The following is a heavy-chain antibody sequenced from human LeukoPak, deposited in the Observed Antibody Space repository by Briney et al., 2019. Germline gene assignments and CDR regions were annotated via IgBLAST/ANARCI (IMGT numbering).Heavy chain of an antibody. CDR1: GFTFSDYY. CDR2: ISSSGSTI. V-gene: IGHV3-11*04. J-gene: IGHJ4*02. CDR3: ARDLVAAAGKRRHVPIDY. D-gene: IGHD6-13*01. Sequence: PGGSLRLSCAASGFTFSDYYMSWIRQAPGKGLEWVSYISSSGSTIYYADSMKGRSTISRDNAKNSLYLQMNSLRAEDTAVYYCARDLVAAAGKRRHVPIDYWGQGTLVTVSS.